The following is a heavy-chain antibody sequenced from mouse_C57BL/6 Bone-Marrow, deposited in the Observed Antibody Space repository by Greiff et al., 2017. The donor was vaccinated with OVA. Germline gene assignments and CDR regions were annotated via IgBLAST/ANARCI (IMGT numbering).Heavy chain of an antibody. J-gene: IGHJ3*01. CDR1: GYTFTSYG. Sequence: QVQLQQSGAELARPGASVKLSCKASGYTFTSYGISWVKQRTGQGLEWIGEIYPRSGNTYYNEKFKGKATLTADKSSSTAYMELRSLTSEDSAVYFCARGGHYDGPRFAYWGQGTLVTVSA. V-gene: IGHV1-81*01. D-gene: IGHD1-1*01. CDR3: ARGGHYDGPRFAY. CDR2: IYPRSGNT.